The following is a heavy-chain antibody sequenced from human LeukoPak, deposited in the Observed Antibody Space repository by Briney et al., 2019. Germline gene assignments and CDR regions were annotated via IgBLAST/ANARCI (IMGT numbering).Heavy chain of an antibody. CDR2: IWDDGNNK. J-gene: IGHJ5*02. CDR3: ARDNGEWRLNWFDH. V-gene: IGHV3-33*01. D-gene: IGHD2-8*01. Sequence: PGRSLRLSCAASGXTFSTYVMHWVRQAPGKGLDWVALIWDDGNNKYYADSVKGRFTISRDNSKNTLYLQMNSLRAEDTAVYYCARDNGEWRLNWFDHWGQGTLVTVSS. CDR1: GXTFSTYV.